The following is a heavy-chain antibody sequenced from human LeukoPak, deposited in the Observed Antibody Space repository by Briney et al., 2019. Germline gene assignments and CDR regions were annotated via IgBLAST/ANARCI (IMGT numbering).Heavy chain of an antibody. D-gene: IGHD3-22*01. CDR2: ISDSGGRT. CDR3: AKRGVVIRVILVGFHKEAYYFDS. V-gene: IGHV3-23*01. Sequence: GGSLRLSCAVSGITLSNYGMSWVRQAPGKGLEWVAGISDSGGRTNYADSVKGRFTISRDNPKNTLYLQMNSLTAEDTAVYFWAKRGVVIRVILVGFHKEAYYFDSWGQGALVTVSS. CDR1: GITLSNYG. J-gene: IGHJ4*02.